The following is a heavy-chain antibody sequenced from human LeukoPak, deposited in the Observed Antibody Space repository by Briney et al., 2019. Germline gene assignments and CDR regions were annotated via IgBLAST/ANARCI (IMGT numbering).Heavy chain of an antibody. CDR2: IWYDGSNK. J-gene: IGHJ6*02. CDR3: ARDQVGYYPYYYYGMDV. Sequence: GGSLRLSCAASGFTFSSYGMHWVRQAPGKGLEWVAVIWYDGSNKYYADSVKGRFTISRDNSKNTLYLQMNSLRAEDTAVYYCARDQVGYYPYYYYGMDVWGQGTTVTVSS. CDR1: GFTFSSYG. V-gene: IGHV3-33*01. D-gene: IGHD3-22*01.